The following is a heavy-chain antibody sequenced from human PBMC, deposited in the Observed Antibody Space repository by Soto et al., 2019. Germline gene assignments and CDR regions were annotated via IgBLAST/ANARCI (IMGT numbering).Heavy chain of an antibody. D-gene: IGHD1-1*01. Sequence: KTSETLSLTCTVSGASISGYYWSWIRKSAGKGLEWIGRIYAPGTTDSNPSLKSRVMMSVDTSKKQFSLRLRSVTAADTAVYYCVRDGTKTLRDWFDPWGQGISVTVSS. CDR1: GASISGYY. CDR2: IYAPGTT. J-gene: IGHJ5*02. V-gene: IGHV4-4*07. CDR3: VRDGTKTLRDWFDP.